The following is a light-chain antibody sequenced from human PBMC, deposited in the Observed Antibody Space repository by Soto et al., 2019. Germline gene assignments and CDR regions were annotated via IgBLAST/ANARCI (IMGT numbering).Light chain of an antibody. V-gene: IGKV2-30*02. CDR1: QSLVHSDGNTY. J-gene: IGKJ2*01. CDR3: MQGTHWPPYT. CDR2: KVS. Sequence: DVVMTQSPLSLPVTLGQPASISCRSSQSLVHSDGNTYLNWFHQRPGQSPRRLIYKVSNRDSGVPDRFSGSRSDTDFTPENSGGEAEDGGGYYCMQGTHWPPYTFGQGTKLEIK.